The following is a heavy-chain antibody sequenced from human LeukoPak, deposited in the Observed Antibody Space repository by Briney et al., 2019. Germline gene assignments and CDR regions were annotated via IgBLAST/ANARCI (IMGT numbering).Heavy chain of an antibody. CDR2: IITYNGNT. V-gene: IGHV1-18*01. Sequence: GSSVKVSCKTSGYTFTSYGLSWVRPAPGQGLEWMGCIITYNGNTYYSQKLQGRVTMTTDTSTSTAYMELRSLRSDDTAVYYCAKTTVTSEEYFYYYMDVWGKGTTVTVSS. CDR3: AKTTVTSEEYFYYYMDV. CDR1: GYTFTSYG. J-gene: IGHJ6*03. D-gene: IGHD4-17*01.